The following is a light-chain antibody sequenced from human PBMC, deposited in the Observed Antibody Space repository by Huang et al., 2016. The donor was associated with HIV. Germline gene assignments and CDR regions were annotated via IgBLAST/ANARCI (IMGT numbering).Light chain of an antibody. V-gene: IGKV3-15*01. CDR1: ESILRN. Sequence: VMTQSPATLSVSPGERATLSCRASESILRNLAWYQQRPGQPPRLLIYGASVRLPGIPDRFRGSGSGTEFSLTISSLQSEDFAVYYCQQYNKWPPYTYGQGTKLEI. CDR3: QQYNKWPPYT. CDR2: GAS. J-gene: IGKJ2*01.